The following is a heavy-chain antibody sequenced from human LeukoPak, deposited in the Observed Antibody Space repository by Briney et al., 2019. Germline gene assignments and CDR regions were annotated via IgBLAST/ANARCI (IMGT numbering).Heavy chain of an antibody. CDR1: GGSISSYY. CDR2: IYYSGST. J-gene: IGHJ4*02. D-gene: IGHD3-10*02. Sequence: SETLSLTCTVSGGSISSYYWSWIRQPPGKGLEWIGYIYYSGSTNYNPSLKSRVTISVDTSKNQFSLKLSSVTAADTAVYYCARDVRGDCFDYWGQGTLVTVSS. V-gene: IGHV4-59*01. CDR3: ARDVRGDCFDY.